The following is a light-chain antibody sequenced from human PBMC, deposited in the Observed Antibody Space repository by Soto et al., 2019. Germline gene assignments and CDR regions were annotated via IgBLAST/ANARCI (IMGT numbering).Light chain of an antibody. V-gene: IGLV2-14*01. CDR2: DVS. CDR3: NSYTTSSTYV. CDR1: SGDGGDYNY. J-gene: IGLJ1*01. Sequence: SGLTQPASVSGSPGLSISISCDGTSGDGGDYNYFSWYQQHPGKAPKVIIHDVSNRPSGVSNRSSGSKSGNTASLTISGLQAEDEADYYCNSYTTSSTYVFGTGTKVTVL.